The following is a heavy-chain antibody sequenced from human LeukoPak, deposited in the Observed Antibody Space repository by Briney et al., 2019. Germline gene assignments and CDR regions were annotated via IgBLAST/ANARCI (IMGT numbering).Heavy chain of an antibody. CDR3: ARDHGYAFDY. V-gene: IGHV3-48*02. CDR2: INSVSGEI. D-gene: IGHD5-12*01. Sequence: PGGSLRLSCVASGFTFSYYSMNWVRQAPGKGLEWVSYINSVSGEIWYADSVKGRFTISRDDAKNSLYLQMNSLRDEDTAVYYCARDHGYAFDYWGQGTLVTVSS. J-gene: IGHJ4*02. CDR1: GFTFSYYS.